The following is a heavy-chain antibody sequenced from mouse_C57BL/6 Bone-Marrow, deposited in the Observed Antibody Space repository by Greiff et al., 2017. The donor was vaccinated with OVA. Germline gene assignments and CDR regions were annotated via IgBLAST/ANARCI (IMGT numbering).Heavy chain of an antibody. D-gene: IGHD1-1*01. Sequence: VQLQQSGAELVRPGASVKLSCTASGFNIKDDYMHWVKQRPEQGLEWIGWIDPENGDTEYASKFQGKATITADTSYNTAYLQLSSLTSEDTAVYYCTRYGRFDYWGQGTTLTVSS. CDR3: TRYGRFDY. CDR1: GFNIKDDY. CDR2: IDPENGDT. V-gene: IGHV14-4*01. J-gene: IGHJ2*01.